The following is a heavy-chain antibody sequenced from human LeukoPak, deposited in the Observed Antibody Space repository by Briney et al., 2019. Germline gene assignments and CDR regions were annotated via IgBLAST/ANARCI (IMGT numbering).Heavy chain of an antibody. J-gene: IGHJ4*02. V-gene: IGHV3-49*03. CDR3: TRGKGDQGWY. Sequence: GGSLRLSCTGSGFTFGDSAMSWFRQAPGKGLEWVGFIRSKAYGGTTEYAASVKGRFTISRDDSKSIAFLQMNSLETEDTAVYYCTRGKGDQGWYWGQGTLVTVSS. D-gene: IGHD2-15*01. CDR1: GFTFGDSA. CDR2: IRSKAYGGTT.